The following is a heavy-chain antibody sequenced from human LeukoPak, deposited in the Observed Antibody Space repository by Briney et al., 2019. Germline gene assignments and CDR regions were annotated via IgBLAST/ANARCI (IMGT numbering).Heavy chain of an antibody. J-gene: IGHJ5*02. CDR1: GFSFSSHS. CDR3: ARDVAAGGIAWFDP. CDR2: ISSSSDII. Sequence: PGGSLRLSCEASGFSFSSHSMNWVRQAPGKGLEWLSYISSSSDIIFYADSVKGRFTISRDNAKNSLFLQMNSLGAEDTAVYYCARDVAAGGIAWFDPWGQGTLVTVSS. V-gene: IGHV3-48*01. D-gene: IGHD6-13*01.